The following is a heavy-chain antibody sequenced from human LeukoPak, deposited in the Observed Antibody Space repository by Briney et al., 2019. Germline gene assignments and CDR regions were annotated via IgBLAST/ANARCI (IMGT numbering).Heavy chain of an antibody. CDR3: ARQGSVYYDFWSGPSNFFDY. D-gene: IGHD3-3*01. V-gene: IGHV4-61*02. J-gene: IGHJ4*02. CDR2: IYTSGST. CDR1: GGSISSGSYY. Sequence: PSETLSLTCTVSGGSISSGSYYWSWIRQPAGKGLEWIGRIYTSGSTNYNPSLKSRVTISVDTSKNQFSLKLSSVTAADTAVYYCARQGSVYYDFWSGPSNFFDYWGQGTLVTVSS.